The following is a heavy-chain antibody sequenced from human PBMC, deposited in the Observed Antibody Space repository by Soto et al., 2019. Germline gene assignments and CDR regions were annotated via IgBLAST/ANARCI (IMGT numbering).Heavy chain of an antibody. CDR2: IIPIFGTA. CDR3: ARDKHIVVVTAHYYYCMDV. Sequence: QVQLVQSGAEVKKPGSSVKVSCKASGGTFSSYAISWVRQAPGQGLEWMGGIIPIFGTANYAQKFQGRVTITADESTSTAYMELSSLRSEDTAVYYCARDKHIVVVTAHYYYCMDVWGQGTTVTVSS. V-gene: IGHV1-69*12. CDR1: GGTFSSYA. D-gene: IGHD2-21*02. J-gene: IGHJ6*02.